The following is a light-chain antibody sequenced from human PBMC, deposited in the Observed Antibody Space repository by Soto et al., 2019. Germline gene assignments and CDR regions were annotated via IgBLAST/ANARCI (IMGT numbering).Light chain of an antibody. CDR2: GVS. CDR3: QQYGSSPPWT. Sequence: EIVLTQSPVTLSLSPGERATLSCRASQRLSSNYLAWYQQKSGQAPRLLMYGVSTRATGIPDRFSGSGFGTDFTLTISRLEPEDFAVYYCQQYGSSPPWTFGQGTKVEIK. J-gene: IGKJ1*01. CDR1: QRLSSNY. V-gene: IGKV3-20*01.